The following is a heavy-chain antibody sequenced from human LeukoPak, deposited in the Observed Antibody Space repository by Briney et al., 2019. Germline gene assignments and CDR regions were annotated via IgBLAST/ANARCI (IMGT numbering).Heavy chain of an antibody. D-gene: IGHD1-26*01. Sequence: SETLSLTCTVSGGSISSYYWNWIRQPPGKGLEWIGFIYGDGSTKYNPSLKSRVTMSVDTSKNQFSLKLSSATAADSAVYYCARNKDSATNHAKIRYDVWGQGTKVTVSS. CDR2: IYGDGST. CDR3: ARNKDSATNHAKIRYDV. V-gene: IGHV4-59*01. J-gene: IGHJ3*01. CDR1: GGSISSYY.